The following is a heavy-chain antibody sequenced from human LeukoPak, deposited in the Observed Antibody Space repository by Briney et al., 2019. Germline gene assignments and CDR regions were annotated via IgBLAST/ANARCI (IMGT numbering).Heavy chain of an antibody. CDR3: ARDGSYSSGWPDY. CDR2: IWYDGSNK. V-gene: IGHV3-33*01. J-gene: IGHJ4*02. CDR1: GFTFSSYG. Sequence: GGSLGLSCAASGFTFSSYGMHWVRQAPGKGLEWVAVIWYDGSNKYYADSVKGRFTISRDNSKNTLYLQMNSLRAEDTAVYYCARDGSYSSGWPDYWGQGTLVTVSS. D-gene: IGHD6-19*01.